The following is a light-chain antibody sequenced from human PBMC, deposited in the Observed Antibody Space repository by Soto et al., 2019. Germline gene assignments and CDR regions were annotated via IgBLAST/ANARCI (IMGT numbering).Light chain of an antibody. CDR2: DAS. J-gene: IGKJ1*01. CDR3: QQTYNTPRT. Sequence: DIQMTQSPSTLSASVGDRVTITCRASQNIIRYLAWYQQKPGKAPNLLIYDASSLESGVPSRFSGSGSGTEFTLTISSLQPDDFATYYCQQTYNTPRTFGQGTKVDIK. V-gene: IGKV1-5*01. CDR1: QNIIRY.